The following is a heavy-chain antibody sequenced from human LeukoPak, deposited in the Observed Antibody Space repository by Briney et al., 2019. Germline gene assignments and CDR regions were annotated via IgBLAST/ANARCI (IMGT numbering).Heavy chain of an antibody. CDR1: GFTYSSNG. D-gene: IGHD4-17*01. CDR2: TYYDASKK. CDR3: AKDPNGDYIGAFDS. J-gene: IGHJ3*01. V-gene: IGHV3-30*18. Sequence: GTSLRLSCAASGFTYSSNGMHWVRRTPGKGLEWMAVTYYDASKKFYGDSVKGRFTISIDNSKNTLYLQMNSLRVEDTATYYCAKDPNGDYIGAFDSWGRGTMVTVSS.